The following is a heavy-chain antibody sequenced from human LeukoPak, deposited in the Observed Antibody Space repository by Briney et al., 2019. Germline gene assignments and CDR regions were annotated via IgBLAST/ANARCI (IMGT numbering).Heavy chain of an antibody. Sequence: GGSLRLSCAASGFTFSSYAMHWVRQAPGKELEWVAVISYDGSNKYYADSVKGRFTISRDNSKNTLYLQMNSLRAEDTAVYYCAKGTAVAGDWYFDLWGRGTLVTVSS. CDR2: ISYDGSNK. J-gene: IGHJ2*01. CDR1: GFTFSSYA. V-gene: IGHV3-30*04. D-gene: IGHD6-19*01. CDR3: AKGTAVAGDWYFDL.